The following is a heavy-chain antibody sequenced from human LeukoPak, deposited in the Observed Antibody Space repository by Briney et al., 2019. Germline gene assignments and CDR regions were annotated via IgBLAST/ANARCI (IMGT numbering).Heavy chain of an antibody. CDR2: INPSGGST. V-gene: IGHV1-46*01. CDR3: ARSPVASVVTPYYYYYQDV. CDR1: GYTFTSYY. D-gene: IGHD4-23*01. J-gene: IGHJ6*03. Sequence: GASVKVSCKASGYTFTSYYMHWVRQAPGQGLEWMGIINPSGGSTSHAQKFQGRVTVTRDMSTSTVYMELSSLRSEDTAVYYCARSPVASVVTPYYYYYQDVWGKGTTVTVSS.